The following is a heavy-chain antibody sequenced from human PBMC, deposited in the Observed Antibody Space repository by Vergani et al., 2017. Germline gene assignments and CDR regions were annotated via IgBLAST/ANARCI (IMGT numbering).Heavy chain of an antibody. CDR3: ASRDITIFGVVIIRGYYYYGMDV. V-gene: IGHV1-69*02. J-gene: IGHJ6*02. CDR2: FIPTTGKA. CDR1: GGSFTSYT. Sequence: QVHLVQSGAEVRKPESSVNVSCQASGGSFTSYTINWVRQVPGQGLEWLGRFIPTTGKAFYTQKFQGRVTITADESTSTAYMELSSLRSEDTAVYYCASRDITIFGVVIIRGYYYYGMDVWGQXPKV. D-gene: IGHD3-3*01.